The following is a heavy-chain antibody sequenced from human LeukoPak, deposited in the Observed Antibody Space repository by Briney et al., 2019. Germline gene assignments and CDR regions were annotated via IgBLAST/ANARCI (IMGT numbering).Heavy chain of an antibody. D-gene: IGHD3-3*01. CDR1: GGSISSHY. J-gene: IGHJ4*02. Sequence: PSETLPLTCTVSGGSISSHYWSWIRQPPGKGLEWIGYIYYSGSTNYNPSLKSRVTISVDTSKNQFSLKLSSVTAADTAVYYCARGRSFWSGYHPDYWGQGTLVTVSS. CDR2: IYYSGST. V-gene: IGHV4-59*11. CDR3: ARGRSFWSGYHPDY.